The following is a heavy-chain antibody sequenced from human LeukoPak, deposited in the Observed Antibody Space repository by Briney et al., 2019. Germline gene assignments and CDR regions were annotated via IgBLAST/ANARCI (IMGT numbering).Heavy chain of an antibody. Sequence: QPGGSLRLSCAASGFNVSSNYMTWVRQAPGKGLEWVSVIYSDDSANYADSVKGRFTISRDNSKNTLYLQMSSLRADDTAVYYCARGEDNNFDAFDVWGQGTMVTVSS. D-gene: IGHD2/OR15-2a*01. CDR3: ARGEDNNFDAFDV. J-gene: IGHJ3*01. CDR2: IYSDDSA. CDR1: GFNVSSNY. V-gene: IGHV3-53*01.